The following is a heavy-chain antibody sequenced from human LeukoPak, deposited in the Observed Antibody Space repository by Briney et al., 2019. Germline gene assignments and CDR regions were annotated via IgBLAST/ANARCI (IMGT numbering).Heavy chain of an antibody. Sequence: QPGGSLRLSCATSGFSFSGYEMNWVRQAPGKGLEWVSYIDYSTSAVYYADSVKGRFTISRDNAKSSLYLQMNSLRDEDTAVYYCARDGSGSGDKVEYWGQGTLVTVSS. V-gene: IGHV3-48*03. CDR2: IDYSTSAV. CDR3: ARDGSGSGDKVEY. D-gene: IGHD3-10*01. CDR1: GFSFSGYE. J-gene: IGHJ4*02.